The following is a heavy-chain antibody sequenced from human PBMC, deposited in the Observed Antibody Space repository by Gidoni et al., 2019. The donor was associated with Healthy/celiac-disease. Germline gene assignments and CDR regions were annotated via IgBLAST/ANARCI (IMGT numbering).Heavy chain of an antibody. V-gene: IGHV3-7*01. J-gene: IGHJ3*02. Sequence: EVQLVESGGGLVQPGGSLRLSCAASGFPFLSYWMSWVRQAPGKGLEWVANIKQDGSEKYYVDSVKGRFTISRDNAKNSLYLQMNSLRAEDTAVYYCARDKWGPYYDLWSGYYGWGAFDIWGQGTMVTVSS. CDR3: ARDKWGPYYDLWSGYYGWGAFDI. CDR2: IKQDGSEK. D-gene: IGHD3-3*01. CDR1: GFPFLSYW.